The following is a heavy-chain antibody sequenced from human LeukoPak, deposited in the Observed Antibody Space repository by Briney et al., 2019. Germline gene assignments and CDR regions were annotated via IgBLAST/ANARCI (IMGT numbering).Heavy chain of an antibody. V-gene: IGHV1-69*13. D-gene: IGHD2-2*01. CDR1: GGTFSSYA. Sequence: SVKVSCKASGGTFSSYAISWVRQAPRQGLEWMGGIIPIFGTANYAQKFQGRVTNTADESTSTAYMELSSLRSEDTAVYYCARARQLLFFSDFDYWGQGTLVTVSS. CDR3: ARARQLLFFSDFDY. CDR2: IIPIFGTA. J-gene: IGHJ4*02.